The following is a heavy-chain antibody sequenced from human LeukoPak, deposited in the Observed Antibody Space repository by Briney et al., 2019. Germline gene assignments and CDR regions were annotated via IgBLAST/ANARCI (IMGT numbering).Heavy chain of an antibody. CDR3: AKLED. Sequence: GSLRLSCVASGLTFSSYGMSWVRQAPGKGLEWVSSISGRGTSTFYADSVKGRFTISRDNSKNTVYRQLSNLRVADTAVYYCAKLEDWGQGTLVAVSS. J-gene: IGHJ4*02. CDR1: GLTFSSYG. V-gene: IGHV3-23*05. CDR2: ISGRGTST. D-gene: IGHD1-1*01.